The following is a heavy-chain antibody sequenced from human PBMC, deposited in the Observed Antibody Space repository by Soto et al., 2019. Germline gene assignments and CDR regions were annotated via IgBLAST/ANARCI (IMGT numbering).Heavy chain of an antibody. Sequence: GGSLRLSCAASGFTFSSYGMHWVRQAPGKELEWVAVISYDGSNKYYADSVKGRFTISRDNSKNTLHLQMNSLRAEDTAVYYCAKLGGYSLTDYWGQGTLVTVSS. CDR1: GFTFSSYG. V-gene: IGHV3-30*18. J-gene: IGHJ4*02. D-gene: IGHD5-18*01. CDR2: ISYDGSNK. CDR3: AKLGGYSLTDY.